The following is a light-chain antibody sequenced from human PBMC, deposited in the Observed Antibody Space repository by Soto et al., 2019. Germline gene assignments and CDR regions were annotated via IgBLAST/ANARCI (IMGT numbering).Light chain of an antibody. CDR2: GAS. J-gene: IGKJ5*01. Sequence: ETVMTQSPATLSVSPGERATLSCRASQSVSSNLSWYQQKPGQAPRLLIYGASSRATGIPDRFSGSGSGTDFTLTISRLEPEDFAVYYCQQYGSSPTFGQGTRLEI. CDR1: QSVSSN. V-gene: IGKV3-20*01. CDR3: QQYGSSPT.